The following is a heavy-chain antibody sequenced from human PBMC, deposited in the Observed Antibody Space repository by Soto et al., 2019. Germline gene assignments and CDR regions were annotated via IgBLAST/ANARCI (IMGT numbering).Heavy chain of an antibody. D-gene: IGHD1-26*01. CDR2: ISYDGSNK. CDR3: ASHEVWELIREIDY. V-gene: IGHV3-30-3*01. Sequence: QVQLVESGGGVVQPGRSLRLSCAASGFTFSSYAMHWVRQAPGKGLEWEAVISYDGSNKYYADSVKGRFTISRDNSKNTLYLQMNSLRAEDTAGYYCASHEVWELIREIDYWGQGTLVTVSS. CDR1: GFTFSSYA. J-gene: IGHJ4*02.